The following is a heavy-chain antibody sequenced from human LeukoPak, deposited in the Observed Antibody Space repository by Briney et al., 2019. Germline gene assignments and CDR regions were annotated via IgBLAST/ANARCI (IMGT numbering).Heavy chain of an antibody. D-gene: IGHD2-2*01. CDR2: TYYRSTWYN. Sequence: SQTLSLTCAISGDSVSSNSVTWNWIRQSPSRGLEWLGRTYYRSTWYNDYAVSVRSRITVNPDTSKNQFSLHLNSVTPEDTAVYYCTRRLTQYDCFDPWGQGILVTVSS. CDR1: GDSVSSNSVT. V-gene: IGHV6-1*01. J-gene: IGHJ5*02. CDR3: TRRLTQYDCFDP.